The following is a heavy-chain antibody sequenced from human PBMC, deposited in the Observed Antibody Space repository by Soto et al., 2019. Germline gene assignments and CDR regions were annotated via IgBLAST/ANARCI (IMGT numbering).Heavy chain of an antibody. CDR2: INHSGST. D-gene: IGHD3-10*01. V-gene: IGHV4-34*01. CDR3: ARRIWFGELTNWCFDL. J-gene: IGHJ2*01. CDR1: GASFSGYY. Sequence: QVQLQQWGAGLLKPSETLSLTCAVYGASFSGYYWSWIRQPPGKGLEWIGEINHSGSTNCNPSLKSRVPTSIDTSKNQFSLKLSSVTAADTAVYYCARRIWFGELTNWCFDLWGRGTPVTVSS.